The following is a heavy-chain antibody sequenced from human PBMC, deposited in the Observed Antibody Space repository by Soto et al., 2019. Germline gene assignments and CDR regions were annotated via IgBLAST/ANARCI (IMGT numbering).Heavy chain of an antibody. Sequence: LVKVSCRASGGTFSSYAISWVRQAPGQGLEWMGGIIPIFGTANYAQKFQGRVTITADESTSTAYMELSSLRSEDTAVYYCAIGRIQLWSIFDYWGQGTLVTVSS. CDR1: GGTFSSYA. D-gene: IGHD5-18*01. CDR2: IIPIFGTA. V-gene: IGHV1-69*13. CDR3: AIGRIQLWSIFDY. J-gene: IGHJ4*02.